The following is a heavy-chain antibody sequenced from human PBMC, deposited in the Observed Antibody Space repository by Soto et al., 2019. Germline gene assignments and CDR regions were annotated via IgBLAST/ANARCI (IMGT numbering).Heavy chain of an antibody. CDR3: TQDGGSRDWLTVN. V-gene: IGHV3-23*01. CDR2: IPGGGDNT. D-gene: IGHD3-9*01. Sequence: EVQLLESGGDLVQPGGSQRLSCAASGFTFTSYAMSWIRQAPGKGLEWVSAIPGGGDNTYYADSVKGRFTISRDNSKNTLYLQMNSLRAEDTAFYYCTQDGGSRDWLTVNWGQGTLVTVSS. J-gene: IGHJ4*02. CDR1: GFTFTSYA.